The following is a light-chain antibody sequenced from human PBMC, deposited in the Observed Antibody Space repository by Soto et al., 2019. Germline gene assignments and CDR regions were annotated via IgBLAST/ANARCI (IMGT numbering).Light chain of an antibody. V-gene: IGLV1-47*01. CDR2: RNN. J-gene: IGLJ3*02. Sequence: QPVLTQPPSASGTPGQRVTISCSGSSSNIGSNYVYWYQQLPGTAPKLLIYRNNQRPSGVPDRFSGSKSGTSASLAISGLRCEDEADYYCAAWDDSLSGWVFGGGTKLTVL. CDR1: SSNIGSNY. CDR3: AAWDDSLSGWV.